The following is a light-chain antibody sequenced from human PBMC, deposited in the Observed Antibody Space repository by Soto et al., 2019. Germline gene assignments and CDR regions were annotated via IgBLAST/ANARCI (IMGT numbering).Light chain of an antibody. CDR3: CSYAGVNTYV. CDR1: SXDVGTYNL. Sequence: QSVLTQPASVSGSPGQSITISCTGTSXDVGTYNLVSWYQQQPGKAPKLMIYEGSKRPSGVSNRFSGSKSGNTASLTISGLQAEDEADYYCCSYAGVNTYVFGTGTKVTVL. V-gene: IGLV2-23*01. J-gene: IGLJ1*01. CDR2: EGS.